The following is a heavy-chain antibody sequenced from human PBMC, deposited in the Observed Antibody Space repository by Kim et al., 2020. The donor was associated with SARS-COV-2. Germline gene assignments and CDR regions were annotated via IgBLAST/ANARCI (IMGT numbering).Heavy chain of an antibody. CDR1: GGTFSSYA. J-gene: IGHJ5*02. D-gene: IGHD3-10*01. CDR2: IIPIFGTA. V-gene: IGHV1-69*13. Sequence: SVKVSCKASGGTFSSYAISWVRQAPGQGLEWMGGIIPIFGTANYAQKFQGRVTITADESTSTAYMELSSLRSEDTAVYYCARDGKGFGELLNWFDPWGQGTLVTVSS. CDR3: ARDGKGFGELLNWFDP.